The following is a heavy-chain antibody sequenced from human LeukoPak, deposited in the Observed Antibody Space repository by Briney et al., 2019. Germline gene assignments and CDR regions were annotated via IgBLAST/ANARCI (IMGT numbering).Heavy chain of an antibody. J-gene: IGHJ6*04. V-gene: IGHV3-23*01. CDR3: AELGITMIGGV. D-gene: IGHD3-10*02. Sequence: GGSLRLSCAASGFTFSNYWMTWVRQAPGKGLEWVSAISGSGGSTYYADSVKGRFTISRDNAKNSLYLQMNSLRAEDTAVYYCAELGITMIGGVWGKGTTVTISS. CDR1: GFTFSNYW. CDR2: ISGSGGST.